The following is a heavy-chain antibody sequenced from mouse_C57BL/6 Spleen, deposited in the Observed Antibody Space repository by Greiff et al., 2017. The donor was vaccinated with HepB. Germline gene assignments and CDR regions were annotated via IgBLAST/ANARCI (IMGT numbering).Heavy chain of an antibody. J-gene: IGHJ3*01. D-gene: IGHD2-5*01. V-gene: IGHV1-61*01. CDR2: IYPSDSET. CDR1: GYTFTSYW. Sequence: VQLQQPGAELVRPGSSVTLSCKASGYTFTSYWMDWVKQRPGQGLEWIGNIYPSDSETHYNQKFKDKATLTVDKSSSTAYMQLSSLTSEDSAVYYCARWSKGFAYWGQGTLVTVSA. CDR3: ARWSKGFAY.